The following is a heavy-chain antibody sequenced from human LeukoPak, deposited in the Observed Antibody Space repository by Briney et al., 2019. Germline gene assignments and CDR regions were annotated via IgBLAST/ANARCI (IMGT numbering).Heavy chain of an antibody. J-gene: IGHJ4*02. Sequence: SQTLSLTCTVSGGSISSGDRYWSWIRQSPGKGLEWIGYIYSTGNTYYNPSLKSRVIISVDTSKNQFALELNSVTAADTAVYYCARDSYSYGYGGFDYWGQGILVTVSS. CDR3: ARDSYSYGYGGFDY. D-gene: IGHD5-18*01. V-gene: IGHV4-30-4*01. CDR2: IYSTGNT. CDR1: GGSISSGDRY.